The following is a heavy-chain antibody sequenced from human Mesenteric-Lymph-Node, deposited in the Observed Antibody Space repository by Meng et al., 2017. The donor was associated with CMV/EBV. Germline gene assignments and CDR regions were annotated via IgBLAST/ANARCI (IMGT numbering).Heavy chain of an antibody. Sequence: GESLKISCAASGFTLGDYGVSWVRQGPGKGLEWVSGINWNGARIGYADSVKGRFTISRDNAKNSLYLQMNSLRAEDTAVYYCASEGILWFGESHWGQGTLVTVSS. CDR1: GFTLGDYG. V-gene: IGHV3-20*04. CDR3: ASEGILWFGESH. D-gene: IGHD3-10*01. J-gene: IGHJ4*02. CDR2: INWNGARI.